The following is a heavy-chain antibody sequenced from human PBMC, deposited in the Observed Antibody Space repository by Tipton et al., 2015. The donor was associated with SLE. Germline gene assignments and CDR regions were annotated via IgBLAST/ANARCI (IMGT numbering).Heavy chain of an antibody. CDR1: GFTFSSYE. D-gene: IGHD6-19*01. CDR2: ISSSGSTI. V-gene: IGHV3-48*03. CDR3: AGLPLYRSGWYGFDY. Sequence: SLRLSCAASGFTFSSYEMNWVRQAPGKGLEWVSYISSSGSTIYYADSVKGRFTISRDNAKNSLYLQMNSLRAEDTAVYYCAGLPLYRSGWYGFDYWGQGTLVTVSS. J-gene: IGHJ4*02.